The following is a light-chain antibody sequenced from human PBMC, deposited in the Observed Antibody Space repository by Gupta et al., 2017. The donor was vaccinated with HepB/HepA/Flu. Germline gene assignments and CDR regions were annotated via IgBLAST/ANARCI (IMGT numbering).Light chain of an antibody. J-gene: IGLJ3*02. CDR2: LNSDGSH. CDR1: SGHSNYA. CDR3: QTWGTGIWV. Sequence: QLVLTQSPSASASLGASVKLTCTLSSGHSNYAIAWHQQQPEKGPRYLMKLNSDGSHSKGDGIPDRFSGSSSGAERYLTISSLQSEDESYYYCQTWGTGIWVFGGGTKLTVL. V-gene: IGLV4-69*01.